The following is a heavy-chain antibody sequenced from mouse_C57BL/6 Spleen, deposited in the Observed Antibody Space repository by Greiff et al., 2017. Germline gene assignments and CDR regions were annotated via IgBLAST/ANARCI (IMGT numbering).Heavy chain of an antibody. CDR3: ARWTTVVPRYFEG. Sequence: QVQLQQSGAELAKPGASVKLSCKASGYTFTSYWMHWVKQRPGQGLEWIGYINPSSGYTKYNQKFKDKATLTADKSSSTAYMQLSSLTYEDSAVYYCARWTTVVPRYFEGWGTGTTVTVSS. J-gene: IGHJ1*03. CDR1: GYTFTSYW. V-gene: IGHV1-7*01. D-gene: IGHD1-1*01. CDR2: INPSSGYT.